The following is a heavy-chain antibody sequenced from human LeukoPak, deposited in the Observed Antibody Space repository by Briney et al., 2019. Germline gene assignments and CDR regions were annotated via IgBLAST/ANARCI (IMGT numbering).Heavy chain of an antibody. CDR2: ISSSGSTI. Sequence: GGSLRLSCAASGFTFSDYYMSWIRQAPGKGLEWVSYISSSGSTIYYADSVKGRFTISRDNAKNSLYLQMNSLRAEDTAVYYCARAYPKRYCSGGSCQQNWFGPGGHGTLVTVSS. D-gene: IGHD2-15*01. J-gene: IGHJ5*02. CDR1: GFTFSDYY. CDR3: ARAYPKRYCSGGSCQQNWFGP. V-gene: IGHV3-11*01.